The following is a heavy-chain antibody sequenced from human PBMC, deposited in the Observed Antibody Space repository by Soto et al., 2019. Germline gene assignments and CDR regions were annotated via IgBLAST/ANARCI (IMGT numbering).Heavy chain of an antibody. J-gene: IGHJ6*02. CDR3: ARDHGTAMVYGAGMDV. CDR2: INPSGGST. Sequence: QVQLVQSGAEVKKPGASVKVSCKASGYTFTSYYMHWVRQAPGQGLEWMGIINPSGGSTSYAQKLQGRVTMTRDTSTSTVYMELSSLRSEDTAVYYCARDHGTAMVYGAGMDVWGQGTTVTVSS. CDR1: GYTFTSYY. D-gene: IGHD5-18*01. V-gene: IGHV1-46*04.